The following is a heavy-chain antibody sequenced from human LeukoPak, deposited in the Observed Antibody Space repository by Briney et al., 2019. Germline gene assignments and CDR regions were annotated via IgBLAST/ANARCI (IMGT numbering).Heavy chain of an antibody. J-gene: IGHJ3*02. CDR3: ANTRVIMVRGVVPSAFET. CDR2: IYTSGST. CDR1: GGSISSYY. Sequence: SETLSLTCTVSGGSISSYYWSWIRQPAGKGLEWIGRIYTSGSTNYNPSLKSRVTMSVDTSKNQFSLKLSSVTAADTAVYYCANTRVIMVRGVVPSAFETWGQGTEVSVSS. D-gene: IGHD3-10*01. V-gene: IGHV4-4*07.